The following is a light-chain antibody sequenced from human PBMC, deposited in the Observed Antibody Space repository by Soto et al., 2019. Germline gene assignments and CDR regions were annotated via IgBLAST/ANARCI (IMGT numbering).Light chain of an antibody. V-gene: IGKV3-20*01. CDR1: RSFGSRA. CDR3: QHYDSSPPYT. J-gene: IGKJ2*01. CDR2: ATS. Sequence: EIVLTQSPVTLSLSPGETATLSCRASRSFGSRALAWYQQKPAQAPRLLIYATSTRATGIPDRFSGSGSATDFTLTISRLEPEDSAVYYCQHYDSSPPYTFGQGTKLEIK.